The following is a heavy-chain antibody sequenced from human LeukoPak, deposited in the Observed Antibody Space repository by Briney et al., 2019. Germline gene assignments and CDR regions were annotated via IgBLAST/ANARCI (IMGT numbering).Heavy chain of an antibody. CDR3: ARRIGSGKFDY. D-gene: IGHD3-10*01. Sequence: SETLSLTCTVSGGSISSSGYYWGWIRQPPGKGLEWIGSIYYSGSTYYNPSLKSRVTISVDTSKNQFSLKLSSVTAADTAVYYCARRIGSGKFDYWGQGTLVTVSS. CDR2: IYYSGST. CDR1: GGSISSSGYY. J-gene: IGHJ4*02. V-gene: IGHV4-39*07.